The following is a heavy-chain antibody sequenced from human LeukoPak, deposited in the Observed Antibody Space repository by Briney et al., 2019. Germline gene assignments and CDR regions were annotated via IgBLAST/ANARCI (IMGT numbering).Heavy chain of an antibody. V-gene: IGHV3-21*01. J-gene: IGHJ5*02. CDR3: ARGNVYSSSSRFDP. Sequence: KTGGPLRLSCAASGFTFSSYTMNWVCQAPGKGLEWVSSISSSSSYIYYADSVKGRFTISRDNAKNSLYLQMNSLRAEDTALYYCARGNVYSSSSRFDPWGQGTLATVSS. CDR2: ISSSSSYI. CDR1: GFTFSSYT. D-gene: IGHD6-6*01.